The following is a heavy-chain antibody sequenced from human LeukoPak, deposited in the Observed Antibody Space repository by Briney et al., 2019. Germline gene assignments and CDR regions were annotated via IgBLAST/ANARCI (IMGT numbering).Heavy chain of an antibody. J-gene: IGHJ5*02. CDR2: ISGSGGST. CDR3: AKDTRIAAAGRVSWFDP. V-gene: IGHV3-23*01. Sequence: GGSLRLSCAASGFTFSSYAMSWVRQAPGKGLEWVSAISGSGGSTYYADSVKGRFTVSRDNSKNTLYLQMNSLRAEDTAVYYCAKDTRIAAAGRVSWFDPWGQGTLVTVSS. D-gene: IGHD6-13*01. CDR1: GFTFSSYA.